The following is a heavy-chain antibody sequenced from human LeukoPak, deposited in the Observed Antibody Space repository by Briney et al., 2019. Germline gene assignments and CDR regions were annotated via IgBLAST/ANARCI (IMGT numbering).Heavy chain of an antibody. D-gene: IGHD3-22*01. CDR3: ARYHSSGYYFFDY. CDR1: GYTFTGYY. CDR2: INPNSGGT. V-gene: IGHV1-2*02. J-gene: IGHJ4*02. Sequence: ASVKVSCKASGYTFTGYYMHWVRQAPGQGLEWMGWINPNSGGTNYAQKVQGRVTMSRDKSISTAYMELSRLRSDDTAVYYCARYHSSGYYFFDYWGQGTLVTVSS.